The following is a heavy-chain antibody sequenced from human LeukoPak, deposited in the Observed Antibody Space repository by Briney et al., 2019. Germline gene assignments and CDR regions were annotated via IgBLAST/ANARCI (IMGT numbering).Heavy chain of an antibody. CDR2: IIPIFGTA. CDR3: ASWGTSSWYSPFDY. J-gene: IGHJ4*02. V-gene: IGHV1-69*05. CDR1: GGTFSSYA. D-gene: IGHD6-13*01. Sequence: SVKVSCKASGGTFSSYAISWARQAPGQGLEWMGGIIPIFGTANYAQKFQGRVTITTDESTSTAYMELSSLRSEDTAVYYCASWGTSSWYSPFDYWGQGTLVTVSS.